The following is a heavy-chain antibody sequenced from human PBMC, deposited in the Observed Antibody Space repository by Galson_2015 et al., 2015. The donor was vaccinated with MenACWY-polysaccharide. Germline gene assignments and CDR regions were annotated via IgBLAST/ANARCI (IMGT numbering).Heavy chain of an antibody. CDR2: ISNGGSNK. D-gene: IGHD3-10*01. V-gene: IGHV3-30-3*01. CDR1: GFTFSAYT. Sequence: SLRLSCAASGFTFSAYTMHWVRQAPGKGLEWVAVISNGGSNKYYADSVKGRFTISRDNSKNTLYLQMNSLRAEDTAVYYCARGGSTYYYGSGTYYKFDSWGQGTLVTVSS. J-gene: IGHJ4*02. CDR3: ARGGSTYYYGSGTYYKFDS.